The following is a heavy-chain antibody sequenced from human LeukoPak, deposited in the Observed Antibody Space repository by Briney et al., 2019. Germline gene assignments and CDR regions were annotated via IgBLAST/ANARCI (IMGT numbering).Heavy chain of an antibody. J-gene: IGHJ4*02. CDR1: GFTLSSYW. V-gene: IGHV3-7*01. CDR2: IKQDGSEK. CDR3: ARDRLHYGEYEKTFDY. Sequence: GGSLRLSCAASGFTLSSYWMSWVRQAPGKGLEWVANIKQDGSEKYYVDSVKGRFTISRDNAKNSLYLQMNSLRAEDTAVYYCARDRLHYGEYEKTFDYWGQGTLVSVSS. D-gene: IGHD4-17*01.